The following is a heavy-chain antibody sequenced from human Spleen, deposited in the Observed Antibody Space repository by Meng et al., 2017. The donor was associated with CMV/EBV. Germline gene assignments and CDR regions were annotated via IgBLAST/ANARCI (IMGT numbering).Heavy chain of an antibody. J-gene: IGHJ4*02. Sequence: GGSLRLSCAASGFTFSDYYMSWVRQVPGKGPEWVSAISDSGATTYYADSVKGRFTISRDNSKNTLYLQMNSLRVEDTALYYCAKGLDGYVWGTYRLFDHWGQGTLVTVSS. D-gene: IGHD3-16*02. V-gene: IGHV3-23*01. CDR2: ISDSGATT. CDR1: GFTFSDYY. CDR3: AKGLDGYVWGTYRLFDH.